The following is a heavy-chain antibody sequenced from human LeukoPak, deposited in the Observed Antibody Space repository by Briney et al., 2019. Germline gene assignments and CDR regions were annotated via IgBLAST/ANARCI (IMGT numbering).Heavy chain of an antibody. Sequence: PGRSLRLSCAASGFTFSSYGMHWVRQAPGKGLEWVAVISYDGSNKYYADSVKGRFTTSRDNSKNTLYLQMNSLRAEDTAVYYCAKDGYIAANGAFDIWGQGTMVTVSS. V-gene: IGHV3-30*18. CDR1: GFTFSSYG. J-gene: IGHJ3*02. D-gene: IGHD6-6*01. CDR3: AKDGYIAANGAFDI. CDR2: ISYDGSNK.